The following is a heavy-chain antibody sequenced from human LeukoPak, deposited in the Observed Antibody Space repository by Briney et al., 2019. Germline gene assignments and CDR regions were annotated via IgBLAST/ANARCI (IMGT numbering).Heavy chain of an antibody. Sequence: SVKVSCKASGGTFSSYAISWVRQAPGQGLEWMGGIIPIFGTANYAQKFQGRVTITADESTSTAYMELSSLRSEDTAVYYCARSQGGTEGENDAFDIWGQGAMVTVSS. CDR2: IIPIFGTA. CDR3: ARSQGGTEGENDAFDI. D-gene: IGHD1-14*01. J-gene: IGHJ3*02. V-gene: IGHV1-69*13. CDR1: GGTFSSYA.